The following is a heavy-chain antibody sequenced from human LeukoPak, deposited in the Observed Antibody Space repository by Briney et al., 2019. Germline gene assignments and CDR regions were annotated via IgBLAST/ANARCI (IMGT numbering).Heavy chain of an antibody. CDR2: ISGSGDNT. CDR3: AKGQWLTWFDP. CDR1: GFTFSSYA. V-gene: IGHV3-23*01. D-gene: IGHD6-19*01. Sequence: GGSLRLSCAASGFTFSSYAMTWVRQAPGKGLEWVSAISGSGDNTYYADSVKGRFTISRDNSKNTLYLQMNSLRAEDTAVYYCAKGQWLTWFDPWGQGTLVTVSS. J-gene: IGHJ5*02.